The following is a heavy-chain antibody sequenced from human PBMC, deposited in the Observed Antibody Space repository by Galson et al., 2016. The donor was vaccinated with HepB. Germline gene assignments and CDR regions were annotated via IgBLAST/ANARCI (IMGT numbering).Heavy chain of an antibody. Sequence: SVKVSCKASGYSFTSYAFSWMRQAPGQGLEWMGWISAYNGNTKYAQKFQDRVTMTTDTWTNTSYMERRSLRSDHTAVYYCARDPTVIYGDYANIGGGDFWGQGTLVTVSS. CDR3: ARDPTVIYGDYANIGGGDF. CDR1: GYSFTSYA. D-gene: IGHD4-17*01. J-gene: IGHJ4*02. V-gene: IGHV1-18*01. CDR2: ISAYNGNT.